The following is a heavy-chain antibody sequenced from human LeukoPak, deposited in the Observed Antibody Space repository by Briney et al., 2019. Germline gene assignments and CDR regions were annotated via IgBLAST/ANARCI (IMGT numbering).Heavy chain of an antibody. Sequence: PGGSLRLSCAASGFTFSSYGMHWVRQAPGKGLEWVAFIRYDGSNKYYADSVKGRFTISRDNSKNTLYLQMNSLRAEDTAVYYCAKERDVLRYFDWLPNFDYWGQGTLVTVSS. CDR3: AKERDVLRYFDWLPNFDY. V-gene: IGHV3-30*02. J-gene: IGHJ4*02. D-gene: IGHD3-9*01. CDR1: GFTFSSYG. CDR2: IRYDGSNK.